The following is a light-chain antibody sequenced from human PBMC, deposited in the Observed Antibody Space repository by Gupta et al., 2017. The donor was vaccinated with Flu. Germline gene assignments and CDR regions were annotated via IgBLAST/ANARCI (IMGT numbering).Light chain of an antibody. V-gene: IGKV1-33*01. CDR1: QHLTTY. Sequence: SSLSANVGDRVTITCQASQHLTTYLNWYQQKPGKAPKLLIYDTSYLETGVPSRFSGSRSGTEFTLTISGLQPEDFATYYCQQYDDLPPLTFGGGTKVEIK. CDR2: DTS. J-gene: IGKJ4*01. CDR3: QQYDDLPPLT.